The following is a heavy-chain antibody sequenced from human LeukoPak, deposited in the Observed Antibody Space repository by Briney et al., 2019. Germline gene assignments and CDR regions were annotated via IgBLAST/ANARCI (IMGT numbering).Heavy chain of an antibody. Sequence: ASETLSLTCTVSGGSISSYYWSWVRQPPGKGLECVGYIYYSGSTNYNPSLKSRVTISVDTSKNQFSLKLSSVTAADTAVYYCARTGITIFGFDYWGKGALVTFSS. CDR3: ARTGITIFGFDY. CDR2: IYYSGST. J-gene: IGHJ4*02. CDR1: GGSISSYY. V-gene: IGHV4-59*01. D-gene: IGHD3-3*01.